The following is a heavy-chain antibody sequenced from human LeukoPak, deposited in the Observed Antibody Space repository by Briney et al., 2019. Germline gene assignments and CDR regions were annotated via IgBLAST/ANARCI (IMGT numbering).Heavy chain of an antibody. J-gene: IGHJ4*02. CDR2: IYSGGTT. CDR3: ARGTRGYSGYDPSFDY. CDR1: GFTVSNNY. Sequence: GGSLRLSCEASGFTVSNNYMNWLRQAPGKGLEWVSLIYSGGTTNYADSVKGRFTISRDKSKNTLYLQMNSLRAEDTAVYYCARGTRGYSGYDPSFDYWGQGTLVTVSS. V-gene: IGHV3-53*01. D-gene: IGHD5-12*01.